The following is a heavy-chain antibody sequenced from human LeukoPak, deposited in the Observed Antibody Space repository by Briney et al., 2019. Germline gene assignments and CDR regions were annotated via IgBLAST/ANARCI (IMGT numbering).Heavy chain of an antibody. CDR1: GFTFSDYY. V-gene: IGHV3-23*01. J-gene: IGHJ1*01. D-gene: IGHD6-13*01. CDR2: ISGSGGST. Sequence: PGGSLRLSCAASGFTFSDYYMSWIRQAPGKGLEWVSAISGSGGSTYYADSVKGRFTMSRDNSKNTLYLQMNSLRAEDTAVYYCAKGEYSSSWYAEYFQHWGQGTLVTVSS. CDR3: AKGEYSSSWYAEYFQH.